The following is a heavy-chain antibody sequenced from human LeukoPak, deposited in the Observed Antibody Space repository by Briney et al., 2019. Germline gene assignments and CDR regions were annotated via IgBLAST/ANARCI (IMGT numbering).Heavy chain of an antibody. CDR2: LHSGGST. CDR1: GFTFSSYW. D-gene: IGHD3-9*01. CDR3: ARDRYFSY. V-gene: IGHV3-66*01. J-gene: IGHJ4*02. Sequence: GGSLRLSCAASGFTFSSYWMSWVRQAPGKGLEWVSVLHSGGSTYYADSVKGRFSISRDNAKNSVYLQMNSLRAEDTAVYYCARDRYFSYWGQGTLVTVSS.